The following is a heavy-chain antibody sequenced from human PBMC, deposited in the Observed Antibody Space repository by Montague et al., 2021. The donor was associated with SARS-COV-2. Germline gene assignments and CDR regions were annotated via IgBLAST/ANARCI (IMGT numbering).Heavy chain of an antibody. CDR1: GDLSNTYPRNRDL. Sequence: SETLSLTCTVSGDLSNTYPRNRDLWSWIRQTPWKELKWIGGIHNNGYTNYNPFLKSRVTISIHTSKRHFSLRLNFLTATDTAGYYCARCYIFGPVARGFEHWGQGTLVTVAS. V-gene: IGHV4-61*03. J-gene: IGHJ4*03. CDR2: IHNNGYT. D-gene: IGHD3-3*01. CDR3: ARCYIFGPVARGFEH.